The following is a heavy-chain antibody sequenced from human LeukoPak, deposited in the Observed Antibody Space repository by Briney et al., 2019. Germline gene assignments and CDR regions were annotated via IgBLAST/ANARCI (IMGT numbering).Heavy chain of an antibody. D-gene: IGHD3-22*01. CDR2: INHSGGT. J-gene: IGHJ3*02. CDR1: GGSFSGSY. Sequence: SETLSLTCAVYGGSFSGSYWSWIRQPPGKGLEWIGEINHSGGTNYNPSLKSRVTISVDTSKNQFSLKLSSVTAADTVVYYCASAMIGVPDDAFDIWGQGTMVTVSS. CDR3: ASAMIGVPDDAFDI. V-gene: IGHV4-34*01.